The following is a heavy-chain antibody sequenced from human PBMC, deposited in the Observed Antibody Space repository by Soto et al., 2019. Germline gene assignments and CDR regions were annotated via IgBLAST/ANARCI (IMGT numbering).Heavy chain of an antibody. Sequence: SETLSLTCTVSGGSISSSSYYWGWIRQPPGKGLEWIGSIYYSASTYYNPSLKSRVTISVDTSKNQFSLKLSSVTAADTAVYYCASITIFGVAQYYGMDVWGQGTTVTVSS. D-gene: IGHD3-3*01. CDR3: ASITIFGVAQYYGMDV. J-gene: IGHJ6*02. CDR1: GGSISSSSYY. V-gene: IGHV4-39*01. CDR2: IYYSAST.